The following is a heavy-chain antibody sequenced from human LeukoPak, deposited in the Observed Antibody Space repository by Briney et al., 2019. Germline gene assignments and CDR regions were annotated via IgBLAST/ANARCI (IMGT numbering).Heavy chain of an antibody. CDR1: GFLFSCYG. Sequence: GGSLRLSCASSGFLFSCYGMHWVRPAPGKGLGRVAFIRYDGSNKYYADSVKGRFTISRDNSKNTLYLQTNSLRAEDTAVYYCARDAVLLWFGEFDLYFDYWGQGTLVTVSS. J-gene: IGHJ4*02. V-gene: IGHV3-30*02. D-gene: IGHD3-10*01. CDR3: ARDAVLLWFGEFDLYFDY. CDR2: IRYDGSNK.